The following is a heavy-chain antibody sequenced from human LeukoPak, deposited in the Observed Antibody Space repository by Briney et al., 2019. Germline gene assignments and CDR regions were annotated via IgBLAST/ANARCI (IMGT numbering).Heavy chain of an antibody. J-gene: IGHJ5*02. D-gene: IGHD3-22*01. Sequence: GASVKVSCKASGYTFINYGITWVRQAPGQGLEWMGWISNYNGNTNYAQKFQGRVTMTTDTSTTTAYMELRSLRSDDTAVYYCARADYYYDSSGYYWFDPWGLGTLVTVSS. CDR3: ARADYYYDSSGYYWFDP. V-gene: IGHV1-18*01. CDR1: GYTFINYG. CDR2: ISNYNGNT.